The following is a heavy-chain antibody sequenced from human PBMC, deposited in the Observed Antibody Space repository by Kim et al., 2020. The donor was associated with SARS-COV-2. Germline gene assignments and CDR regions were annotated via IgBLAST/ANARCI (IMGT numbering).Heavy chain of an antibody. CDR2: KT. Sequence: KTKCSQQFQGVVTLTRDTSANTAYMDLRSLTFEDTAIYYCARDMNPTVYDYWGQGTLVTVSS. D-gene: IGHD4-4*01. CDR3: ARDMNPTVYDY. V-gene: IGHV1-3*01. J-gene: IGHJ4*02.